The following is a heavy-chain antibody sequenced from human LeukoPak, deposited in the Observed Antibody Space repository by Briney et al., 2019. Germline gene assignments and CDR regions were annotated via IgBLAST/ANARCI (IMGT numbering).Heavy chain of an antibody. CDR3: ARLPVLRYFDWLPATYGMDV. J-gene: IGHJ6*02. CDR1: GYTFTSYD. D-gene: IGHD3-9*01. V-gene: IGHV1-8*01. CDR2: MNPNSGNT. Sequence: ASVKVSCKAAGYTFTSYDINWVRQATGQGLELMGWMNPNSGNTGYAQKFQGRVTMTRNTSIRTAYMELSSLRSEDTDVDYCARLPVLRYFDWLPATYGMDVWGQGTTVTVSS.